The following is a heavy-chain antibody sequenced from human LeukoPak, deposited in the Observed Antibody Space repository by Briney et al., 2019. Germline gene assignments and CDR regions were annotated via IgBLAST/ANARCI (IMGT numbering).Heavy chain of an antibody. V-gene: IGHV3-53*05. D-gene: IGHD5-24*01. J-gene: IGHJ4*02. CDR1: GFTVSSNY. CDR2: IYSGGST. Sequence: GGSLRLSCAASGFTVSSNYMSWVRQAPGKGLEWVSVIYSGGSTYYADSVKGRFTISRDNSKNTLYLQMNSLRAEDTAVYYCARDGWDGYSYFDYWGQGTLVTVSS. CDR3: ARDGWDGYSYFDY.